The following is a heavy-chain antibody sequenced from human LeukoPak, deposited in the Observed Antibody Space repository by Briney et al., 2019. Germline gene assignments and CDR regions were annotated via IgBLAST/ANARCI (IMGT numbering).Heavy chain of an antibody. V-gene: IGHV1-69*13. CDR3: ARGRKAYCGGDCYSADLDY. CDR2: IIPIFGTA. CDR1: GGTFSSYA. Sequence: SVKVSCKASGGTFSSYAISWVRQAPGQGLEWMGGIIPIFGTANYAQKLQGRVTITADESTSTAYMELSSLRSEDTAVYYCARGRKAYCGGDCYSADLDYWGQGTLVTVSS. J-gene: IGHJ4*02. D-gene: IGHD2-21*02.